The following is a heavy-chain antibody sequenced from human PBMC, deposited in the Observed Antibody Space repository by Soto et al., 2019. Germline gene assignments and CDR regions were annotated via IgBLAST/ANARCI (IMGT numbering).Heavy chain of an antibody. J-gene: IGHJ4*02. CDR1: GGSFSGYY. CDR2: INHSGST. D-gene: IGHD4-17*01. CDR3: ASAAIFYGDLLDY. Sequence: QVQLQQWGAGLLKPSETLSLTCAVYGGSFSGYYWSWIRQPPGKGLEWIGEINHSGSTNYNPSLKSRVTISVDTSQNQFSLKLSSVTAADTAVYYCASAAIFYGDLLDYWGQGTLVTVSS. V-gene: IGHV4-34*01.